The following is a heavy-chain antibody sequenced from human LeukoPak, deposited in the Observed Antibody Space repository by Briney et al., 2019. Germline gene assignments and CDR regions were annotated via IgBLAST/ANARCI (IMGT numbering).Heavy chain of an antibody. J-gene: IGHJ5*02. D-gene: IGHD3-3*01. CDR3: ARHDWFDP. CDR2: IYSGGST. CDR1: GFSFSGDY. V-gene: IGHV3-53*01. Sequence: GGSLRLSCAVSGFSFSGDYMSWVRQAPGKGLEWVSVIYSGGSTYYSDSVKGRFTISRDNSKNMLYLQMNSLRAEDTAVYYCARHDWFDPWGQGTLVTVSS.